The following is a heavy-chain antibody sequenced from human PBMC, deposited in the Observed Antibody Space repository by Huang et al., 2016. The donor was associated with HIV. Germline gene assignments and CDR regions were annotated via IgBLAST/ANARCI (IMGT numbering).Heavy chain of an antibody. CDR1: GGSISTHY. V-gene: IGHV4-59*11. D-gene: IGHD3-3*01. CDR3: ARDHHDFWRGYRRMYFFDH. Sequence: QVQLQESGPGLVKPSETLSLTCTVSGGSISTHYWSWIRQPPGKGLDGIGSIDYSGSTNYSPSLKSRVTILLDTSKNQFSLRVNSVTAADTAMYYCARDHHDFWRGYRRMYFFDHWGQGTLVTVSS. J-gene: IGHJ4*02. CDR2: IDYSGST.